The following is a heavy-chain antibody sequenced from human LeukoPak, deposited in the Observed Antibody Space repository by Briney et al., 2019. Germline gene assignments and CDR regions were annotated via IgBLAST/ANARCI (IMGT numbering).Heavy chain of an antibody. CDR1: GYTFTSYY. V-gene: IGHV1-46*01. Sequence: ASVKVSCKASGYTFTSYYMHWVRQAPGQGLEWMGIISPSGGSTSYAQKFQGRVTMTRDTSTSTVYMELSSLRSEDTAVYYCARARPTHGMDVCGQGTTVTVSS. CDR2: ISPSGGST. J-gene: IGHJ6*02. CDR3: ARARPTHGMDV.